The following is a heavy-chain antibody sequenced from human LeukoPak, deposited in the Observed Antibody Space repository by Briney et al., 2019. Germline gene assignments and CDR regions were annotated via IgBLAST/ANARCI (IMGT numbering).Heavy chain of an antibody. CDR1: GFTVSSNY. V-gene: IGHV3-66*01. CDR3: ARAQVDDDAFDI. D-gene: IGHD2-2*01. Sequence: GGSLRLSCAASGFTVSSNYMSWVRQAPGKGLEWVSVIYSGGSTYYADSVKGRFTISRDNSKNTLYLQMNSLRAEDTAVYYCARAQVDDDAFDIWGQGTMVTVSS. CDR2: IYSGGST. J-gene: IGHJ3*02.